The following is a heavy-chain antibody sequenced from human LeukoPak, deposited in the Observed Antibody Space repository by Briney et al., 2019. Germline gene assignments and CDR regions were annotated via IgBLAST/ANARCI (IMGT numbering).Heavy chain of an antibody. V-gene: IGHV3-23*01. Sequence: GGSLRLSCAASGFTFSSYAMSWVRQAPGKGLEWVSAISGSGGSTYYADSVKGRFTISRDNSKNTLYLQMYSLRAEDTAVYYCAIINYGSGSYFSYYYYYYGMDVWGQGTTVTVSS. CDR3: AIINYGSGSYFSYYYYYYGMDV. J-gene: IGHJ6*02. D-gene: IGHD3-10*01. CDR1: GFTFSSYA. CDR2: ISGSGGST.